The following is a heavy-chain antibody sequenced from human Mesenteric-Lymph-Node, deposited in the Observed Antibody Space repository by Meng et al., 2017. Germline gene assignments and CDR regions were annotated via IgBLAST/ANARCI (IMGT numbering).Heavy chain of an antibody. V-gene: IGHV1-46*01. CDR1: GYTFTSYY. CDR2: INPSGGST. J-gene: IGHJ4*02. CDR3: AREVPETYYFDY. D-gene: IGHD2-2*01. Sequence: ASVKVSCKASGYTFTSYYMHWVRQAPGQGLEWMGIINPSGGSTSYAQRFQGRVTMTRDTSTSTVYMELSSLRSEDTAVYYCAREVPETYYFDYWGQGTLVTVSS.